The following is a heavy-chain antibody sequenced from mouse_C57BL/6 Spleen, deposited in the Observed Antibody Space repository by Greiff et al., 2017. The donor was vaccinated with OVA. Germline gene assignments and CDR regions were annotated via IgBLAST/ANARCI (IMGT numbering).Heavy chain of an antibody. CDR2: IYPGDGDT. CDR3: ARRRDYFDY. V-gene: IGHV1-82*01. J-gene: IGHJ2*01. CDR1: GYAFSSSW. Sequence: QVQLQQSGPELVKPGASVKISCKASGYAFSSSWMNWVKQRPGKGLEWIGRIYPGDGDTNYNGKFKGKATLTADKSSSTAHMQLSSLTSEDSAVYFCARRRDYFDYWGQGTTLTVSS.